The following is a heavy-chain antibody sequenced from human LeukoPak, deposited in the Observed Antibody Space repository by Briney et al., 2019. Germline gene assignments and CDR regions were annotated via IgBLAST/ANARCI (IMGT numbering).Heavy chain of an antibody. Sequence: SETLSLTCTVSGGSISSSSYYWGWIRQPPGKGLEWIGSIYYSGSTYYNPSLKSRVTISVDTSKNQFSLKLSSVTAADTAVYYCASLGGSSPYYYMDVWGKGATVTISS. CDR1: GGSISSSSYY. CDR2: IYYSGST. D-gene: IGHD3-16*01. CDR3: ASLGGSSPYYYMDV. J-gene: IGHJ6*03. V-gene: IGHV4-39*01.